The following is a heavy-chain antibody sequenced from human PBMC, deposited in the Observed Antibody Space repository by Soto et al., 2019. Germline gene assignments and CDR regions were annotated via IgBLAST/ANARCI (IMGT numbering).Heavy chain of an antibody. CDR3: AKAHCSGGSCYSF. CDR1: GFAFSGYL. Sequence: GGSLRLSCAASGFAFSGYLMHCVRQAPGKGLEWVPAISGSGGSTYYADSVKGRFTISRDNSKNTLYLQMNSLRAEDTAVYYCAKAHCSGGSCYSFWGQGTLVTVSS. D-gene: IGHD2-15*01. V-gene: IGHV3-23*01. J-gene: IGHJ4*02. CDR2: ISGSGGST.